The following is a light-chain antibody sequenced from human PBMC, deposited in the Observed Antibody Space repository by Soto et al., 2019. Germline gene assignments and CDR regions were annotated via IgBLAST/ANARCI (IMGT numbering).Light chain of an antibody. V-gene: IGLV2-14*01. CDR3: SSFTSTSTLL. CDR2: DVS. CDR1: SSDIGAYNH. Sequence: QSALTQPASVSGSPGQSITISCTGTSSDIGAYNHVSWYQHHPGKAPKLIIYDVSNRPPGVSDRFSGSRSGDAASLTISGLQSEDEADYYCSSFTSTSTLLFGGGTQLTVL. J-gene: IGLJ2*01.